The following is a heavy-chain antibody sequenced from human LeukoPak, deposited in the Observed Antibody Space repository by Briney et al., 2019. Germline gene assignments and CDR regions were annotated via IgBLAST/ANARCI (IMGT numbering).Heavy chain of an antibody. CDR2: ITSSSYI. D-gene: IGHD3-9*01. CDR1: GFTFSDYS. J-gene: IGHJ6*02. Sequence: GGSLRLSCVASGFTFSDYSMNWVRQAPGKGLEWVSSITSSSYIYYADSLKGRFTISRDNANNSLYLQMNSLRAEDTALYYCARGGPNTYYDILTGYDYFYYYGMDVWGQGTTVTVSS. V-gene: IGHV3-21*01. CDR3: ARGGPNTYYDILTGYDYFYYYGMDV.